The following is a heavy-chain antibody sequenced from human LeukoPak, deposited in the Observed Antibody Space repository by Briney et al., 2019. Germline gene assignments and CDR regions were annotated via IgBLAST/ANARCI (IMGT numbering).Heavy chain of an antibody. V-gene: IGHV3-7*01. CDR2: IKTEGYDT. CDR3: VRAWPLYASSDY. J-gene: IGHJ4*02. D-gene: IGHD2/OR15-2a*01. Sequence: GGSLRLSCAASGFTFSNYWMAWVRQAPGKGLEWVANIKTEGYDTYYGDSVKGRFTISRDNVENSLYLQMDSLRAEDTAVYYCVRAWPLYASSDYWGQGTLVTVSS. CDR1: GFTFSNYW.